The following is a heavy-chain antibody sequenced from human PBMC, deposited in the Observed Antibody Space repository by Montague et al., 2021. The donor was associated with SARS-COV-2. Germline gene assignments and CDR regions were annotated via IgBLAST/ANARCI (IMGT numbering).Heavy chain of an antibody. CDR1: GFSLSTSGMR. J-gene: IGHJ4*02. Sequence: PALVKPTQTLTLTCNFSGFSLSTSGMRASWIRQPPGKALEWLARIDWDXDKFYSTSLKTRLTISKDTSKNQVVLTMTNMDPVDTATYYCARSYYDILTAYYTPFDYWGQGTLVTVSS. CDR2: IDWDXDK. V-gene: IGHV2-70*04. D-gene: IGHD3-9*01. CDR3: ARSYYDILTAYYTPFDY.